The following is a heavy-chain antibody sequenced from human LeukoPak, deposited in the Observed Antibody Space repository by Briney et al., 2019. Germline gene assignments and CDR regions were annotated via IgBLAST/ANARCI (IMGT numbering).Heavy chain of an antibody. V-gene: IGHV3-49*03. CDR3: AGVNFRDYRGYTWFEP. J-gene: IGHJ5*02. CDR1: GGTFSGCA. D-gene: IGHD3-10*01. Sequence: GRTLRLSCKGSGGTFSGCAVTWFRQTPGKGLEWVGFVRTKTHGGAPETAASVRGRFNVSRDDSAVIAYLQMTSLRTEDTGMYYCAGVNFRDYRGYTWFEPWGQGTLVTVSS. CDR2: VRTKTHGGAP.